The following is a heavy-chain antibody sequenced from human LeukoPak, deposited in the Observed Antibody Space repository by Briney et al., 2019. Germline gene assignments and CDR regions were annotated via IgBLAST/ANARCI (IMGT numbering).Heavy chain of an antibody. CDR2: FDPEDGET. CDR1: GYTLTELS. Sequence: GASVKVSCKVSGYTLTELSMHWVRQAPGKGLEWMGGFDPEDGETIYAQKFQGRVTITTDESTSTAYMELSSLRSEDTAVYYCARTMVRGVITLFDYWGQGTLVTVSS. CDR3: ARTMVRGVITLFDY. D-gene: IGHD3-10*01. J-gene: IGHJ4*02. V-gene: IGHV1-24*01.